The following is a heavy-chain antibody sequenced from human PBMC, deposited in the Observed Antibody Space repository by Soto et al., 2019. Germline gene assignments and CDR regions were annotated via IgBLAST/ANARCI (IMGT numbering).Heavy chain of an antibody. Sequence: XGSLRLSCAASGFTFRSYAIHWVRQAPGKGLEWVAVISRDGSNKYYVDSVKGRFTISRDNSKDTVYLQMNSLRDEDSAMFYCARSRSGAVADSFDSWGQGTLVTVSS. J-gene: IGHJ4*02. V-gene: IGHV3-30*04. CDR3: ARSRSGAVADSFDS. CDR1: GFTFRSYA. CDR2: ISRDGSNK. D-gene: IGHD3-10*01.